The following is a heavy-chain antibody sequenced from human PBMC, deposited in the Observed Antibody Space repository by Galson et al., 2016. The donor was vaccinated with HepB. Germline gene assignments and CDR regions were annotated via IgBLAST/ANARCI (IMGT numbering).Heavy chain of an antibody. CDR2: IETAGDT. J-gene: IGHJ6*04. CDR1: GFTFSSSA. CDR3: ARGKSLLTMPWNYGLDV. Sequence: SLRLSCAASGFTFSSSAMHWVRQVTGKGLEWVSAIETAGDTYYPDSVKGRFTISRENAKNSLYLQMNDLRAGDTAVYYCARGKSLLTMPWNYGLDVWGKGTAVTVSS. D-gene: IGHD1-1*01. V-gene: IGHV3-13*01.